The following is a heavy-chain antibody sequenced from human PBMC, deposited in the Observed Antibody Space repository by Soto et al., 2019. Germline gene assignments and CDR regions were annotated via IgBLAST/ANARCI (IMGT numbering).Heavy chain of an antibody. V-gene: IGHV3-48*02. CDR1: GFTLGTYS. CDR2: ISYDSDTI. D-gene: IGHD3-3*01. J-gene: IGHJ6*02. CDR3: ARLYYDYV. Sequence: GGSLRLSCAGSGFTLGTYSMTWVRQAAGKGLEWIAYISYDSDTIQHPDSVKGRCTIARDNAKNWLYLDMNSPRDEDTAVYYCARLYYDYVWGQGTTVTVSS.